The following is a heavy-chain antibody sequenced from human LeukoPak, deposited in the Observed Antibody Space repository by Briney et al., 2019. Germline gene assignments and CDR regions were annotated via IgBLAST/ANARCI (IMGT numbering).Heavy chain of an antibody. CDR3: ARGPHSSDPNI. CDR2: ISSSSSYI. J-gene: IGHJ3*02. V-gene: IGHV3-21*01. CDR1: GFTFSSYS. Sequence: GGFLRLSCAASGFTFSSYSMNWVRQAPGKGLEWVSSISSSSSYIYYADSVKGRFTISRDNAKNSLYLQMNSLRAEDTAVYYCARGPHSSDPNIWGQGTMVTVSS. D-gene: IGHD6-19*01.